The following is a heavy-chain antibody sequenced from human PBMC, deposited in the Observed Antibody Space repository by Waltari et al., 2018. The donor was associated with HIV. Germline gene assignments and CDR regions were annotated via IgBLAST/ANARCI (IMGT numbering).Heavy chain of an antibody. J-gene: IGHJ4*02. D-gene: IGHD3-16*02. V-gene: IGHV4-38-2*01. Sequence: QVQLQESGPGLVKPSETLSLPCAVSGYSLSSGYYWGWLRQPPGKGLEWIGSIYHSGSTYYNPSLKSRVTISVDTSKNQFSLKLSSVTAADTAVYYCASAFIEYFDYWGQGTLVTVSS. CDR3: ASAFIEYFDY. CDR2: IYHSGST. CDR1: GYSLSSGYY.